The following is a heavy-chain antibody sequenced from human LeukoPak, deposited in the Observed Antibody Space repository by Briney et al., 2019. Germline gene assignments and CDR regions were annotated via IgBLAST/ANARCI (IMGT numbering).Heavy chain of an antibody. V-gene: IGHV3-23*01. CDR2: ISGSDGTS. J-gene: IGHJ4*02. CDR1: GFTFNSFA. CDR3: AKSLGVGGYTRYKGFDQ. Sequence: GGSLRLSCAASGFTFNSFAMNWVRQAPGKGLEWVSSISGSDGTSHYADFVKGRFTISRDNSKNTLYLQMNSLRAEDTAAYYCAKSLGVGGYTRYKGFDQWGQGTLVIVSS. D-gene: IGHD3-16*02.